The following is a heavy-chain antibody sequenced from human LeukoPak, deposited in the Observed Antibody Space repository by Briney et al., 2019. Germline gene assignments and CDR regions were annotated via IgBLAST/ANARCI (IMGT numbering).Heavy chain of an antibody. CDR2: FYHSGNT. V-gene: IGHV4-59*01. D-gene: IGHD6-19*01. CDR3: ASFSAVAGTRY. CDR1: GDSIYTYY. J-gene: IGHJ4*02. Sequence: SETLSLTCTVSGDSIYTYYWNWIRQPPGKALEWIGFFYHSGNTSYNPSLKSRVTISVDTSKNQFSLEVSSVTAADTAVYYCASFSAVAGTRYWGQGTLVTVSS.